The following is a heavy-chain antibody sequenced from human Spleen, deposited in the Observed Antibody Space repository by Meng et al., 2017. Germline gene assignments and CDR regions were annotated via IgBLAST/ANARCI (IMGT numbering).Heavy chain of an antibody. J-gene: IGHJ6*02. D-gene: IGHD6-6*01. V-gene: IGHV3-73*01. CDR3: TRLPRGAARQDRSYYYYGMDV. CDR2: IRSKANSYAT. Sequence: GGSLRLSCAASGFTFSGSAMHWVRQASGKGLEWVGRIRSKANSYATAYAASVKGRFTISRDDSKNTAYLQMNSLKTEDTAVYYCTRLPRGAARQDRSYYYYGMDVWGQGTTVTVSS. CDR1: GFTFSGSA.